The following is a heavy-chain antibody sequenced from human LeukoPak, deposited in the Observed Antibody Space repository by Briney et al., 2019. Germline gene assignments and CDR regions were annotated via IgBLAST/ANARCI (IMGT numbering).Heavy chain of an antibody. J-gene: IGHJ4*02. CDR1: GYSFSNYG. V-gene: IGHV1-18*01. CDR3: ARYNSLFRGVTTSDY. D-gene: IGHD3-10*01. CDR2: IGRVTSNSGGV. Sequence: GTSVKVSCKTSGYSFSNYGISWVRQAPGQGLEWMGRIGRVTSNSGGVTFAPKFQDRVTMTTDTSTTTAYMELRSLRFDDTAVYFCARYNSLFRGVTTSDYWGQGTLVTVSS.